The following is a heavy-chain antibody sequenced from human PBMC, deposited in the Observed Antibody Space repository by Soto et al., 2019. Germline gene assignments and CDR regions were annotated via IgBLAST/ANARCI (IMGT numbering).Heavy chain of an antibody. D-gene: IGHD3-9*01. V-gene: IGHV3-21*01. CDR1: GFTFSSYS. CDR3: ARDLRPVRTYVILTGYFRHNWFDP. J-gene: IGHJ5*02. CDR2: ISSSSSYI. Sequence: PGGSLRLSCAASGFTFSSYSMNWVRQAPGKGLEWVSSISSSSSYIYYADSVKGRFTISRDNAKNSLYLQMNSLRAEDTAVYYCARDLRPVRTYVILTGYFRHNWFDPWGQGTLVTVAS.